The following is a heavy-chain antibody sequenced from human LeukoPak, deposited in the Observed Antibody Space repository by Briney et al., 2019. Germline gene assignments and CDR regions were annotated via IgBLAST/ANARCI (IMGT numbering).Heavy chain of an antibody. CDR3: ARGPGESTGALDY. CDR2: IRNKLRSSTT. Sequence: GGSLRLSCAAAGFTFSDHYMDWVRQAPGKGLEWVGRIRNKLRSSTTGRFTISRDDSKTSVFLQINSLKTEDTAVYYCARGPGESTGALDYWGQGTLVTVPS. V-gene: IGHV3-72*01. D-gene: IGHD1-14*01. J-gene: IGHJ4*02. CDR1: GFTFSDHY.